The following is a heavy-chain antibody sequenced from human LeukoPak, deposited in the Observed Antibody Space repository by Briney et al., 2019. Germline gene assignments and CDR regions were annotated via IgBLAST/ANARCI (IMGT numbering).Heavy chain of an antibody. D-gene: IGHD3-22*01. Sequence: PGGSLRLSCAASGFTFSDYYMSWIRQAPGKGLEWVSYISSSSSYTNYADSVKGRFTISRDNAKNSLYLQMNSLRAEDTAVYYCASRSSGYYTDGAFDIWGQGTMVTVSS. J-gene: IGHJ3*02. V-gene: IGHV3-11*03. CDR2: ISSSSSYT. CDR1: GFTFSDYY. CDR3: ASRSSGYYTDGAFDI.